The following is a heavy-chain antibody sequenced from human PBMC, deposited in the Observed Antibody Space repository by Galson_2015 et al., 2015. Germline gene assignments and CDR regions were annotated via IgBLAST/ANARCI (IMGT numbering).Heavy chain of an antibody. J-gene: IGHJ4*02. CDR3: ARAGLRNALHPFDY. CDR2: ISSSGSTI. V-gene: IGHV3-11*01. Sequence: SLRLSCAASGFTFSDYYMSWIRQAPGKGLGWVSYISSSGSTIYYADSVKGRFTISRDNAKNSLYLQMNSLRAEDTAVYYCARAGLRNALHPFDYWGQGTLVTVSS. D-gene: IGHD4-11*01. CDR1: GFTFSDYY.